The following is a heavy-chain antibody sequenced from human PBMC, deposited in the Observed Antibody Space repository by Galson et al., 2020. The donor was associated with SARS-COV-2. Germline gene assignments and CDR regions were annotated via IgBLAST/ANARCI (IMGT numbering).Heavy chain of an antibody. CDR2: IYTSGST. J-gene: IGHJ5*02. CDR1: GGSISSGSYY. V-gene: IGHV4-61*02. D-gene: IGHD2-15*01. Sequence: SETLSLTCTVSGGSISSGSYYWSWIRQPAGKGLEWIGRIYTSGSTNYNPSLKSRVTISVDTSKNQFSLKLSSVTAAATAVYYCARSSSFPYCSGGSCYSDWFDPWGQGTLVTVSS. CDR3: ARSSSFPYCSGGSCYSDWFDP.